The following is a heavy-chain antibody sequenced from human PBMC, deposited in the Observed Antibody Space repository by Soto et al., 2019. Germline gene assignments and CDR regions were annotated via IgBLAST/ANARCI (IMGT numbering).Heavy chain of an antibody. CDR1: GFTFSSYA. D-gene: IGHD5-18*01. Sequence: GGSLRLSCAASGFTFSSYAMSWVRQAPGKGLEWVSAISGSGGSTYYADSVKGRFTISRDNSKNTLYLQMNSLRAEDTAVYCCAKDTGYSYGYYFDYWGQGTLVTVSS. J-gene: IGHJ4*02. CDR2: ISGSGGST. CDR3: AKDTGYSYGYYFDY. V-gene: IGHV3-23*01.